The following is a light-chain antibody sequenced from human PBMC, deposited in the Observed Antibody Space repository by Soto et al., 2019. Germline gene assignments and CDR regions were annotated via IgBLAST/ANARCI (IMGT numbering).Light chain of an antibody. Sequence: EIVLTQSPGTLSLSPGERATLSCRASQSAITSYLAWYQQKPGQAPRLLIYGVSTRATGIPDRFSGSGSGTDFTLTISRLEPEDFAEYYCQHYGTSPPMYTFGQGTKLEIK. CDR1: QSAITSY. CDR2: GVS. J-gene: IGKJ2*01. CDR3: QHYGTSPPMYT. V-gene: IGKV3-20*01.